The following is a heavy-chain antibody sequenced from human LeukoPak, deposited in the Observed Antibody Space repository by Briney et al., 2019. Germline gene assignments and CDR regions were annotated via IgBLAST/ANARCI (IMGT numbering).Heavy chain of an antibody. CDR2: IWYDGSNK. V-gene: IGHV3-33*01. CDR1: GFTFSSYG. D-gene: IGHD6-19*01. CDR3: ASLAVAGTIPFDY. J-gene: IGHJ4*02. Sequence: PGGSLRLSCAASGFTFSSYGMHWVRQAPGKGLEWVAVIWYDGSNKYYADSVKGRFTISRDNSKNTLYLQMNSLRAEDTAVYYCASLAVAGTIPFDYWGQGTLVTVSS.